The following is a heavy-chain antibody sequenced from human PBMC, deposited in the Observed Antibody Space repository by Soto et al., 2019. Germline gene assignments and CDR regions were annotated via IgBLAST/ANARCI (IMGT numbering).Heavy chain of an antibody. CDR1: GFTFSSYG. CDR3: AKDNDIVVVVAATSRSRGMDV. CDR2: ISYDGSNK. D-gene: IGHD2-15*01. Sequence: SGFTFSSYGMHWVRQAPGKGLEWVAVISYDGSNKYYADSVKGRFTISRDNSKNTLYLQMNSLRAEDTAVYYCAKDNDIVVVVAATSRSRGMDVWGQGTTVTVSS. V-gene: IGHV3-30*18. J-gene: IGHJ6*02.